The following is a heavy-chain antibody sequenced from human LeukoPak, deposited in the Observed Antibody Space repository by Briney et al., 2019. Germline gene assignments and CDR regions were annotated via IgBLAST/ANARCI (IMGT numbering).Heavy chain of an antibody. CDR2: IRYDGSNK. CDR1: GFTFSSYG. CDR3: ANLMGYGGNSESFDY. J-gene: IGHJ4*02. D-gene: IGHD4-23*01. V-gene: IGHV3-30*02. Sequence: GGSLRLSCAASGFTFSSYGMQWVRQAPGKGLEWVAYIRYDGSNKYYADSVKGRFTISRDNSKNTLYLQMNSLRAEDTAVYYCANLMGYGGNSESFDYWGQGTLVTVSS.